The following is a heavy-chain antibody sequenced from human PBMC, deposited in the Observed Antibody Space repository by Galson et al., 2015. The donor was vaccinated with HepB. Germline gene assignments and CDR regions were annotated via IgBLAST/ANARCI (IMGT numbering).Heavy chain of an antibody. Sequence: SETLSLTCAVSGGSISSSNWWSWVRQPPGKGLEWIGEIYHSGSANYNPSLKSRVTISVDKSKNQFSLKLSSVTAADTAVYYCARSTRIVVRYFDWLSPDQYYFDYWGQGTLVTVSS. CDR3: ARSTRIVVRYFDWLSPDQYYFDY. V-gene: IGHV4-4*02. CDR2: IYHSGSA. CDR1: GGSISSSNW. J-gene: IGHJ4*02. D-gene: IGHD3-9*01.